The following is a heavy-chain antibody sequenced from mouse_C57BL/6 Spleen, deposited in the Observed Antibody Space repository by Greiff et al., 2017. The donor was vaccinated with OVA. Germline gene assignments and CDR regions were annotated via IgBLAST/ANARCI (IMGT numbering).Heavy chain of an antibody. V-gene: IGHV1-22*01. CDR3: AVVARDAMDY. CDR2: INPNNGGT. Sequence: EVQLQQSGPELVKPGASVKMSCKASGYTFTDYNMHWVKQSPGKSLEWIGYINPNNGGTSYNQKFKGKATLTVNKSSSTAYMELRSLTSEDSAVYYCAVVARDAMDYWGQGTSVTVSS. CDR1: GYTFTDYN. J-gene: IGHJ4*01. D-gene: IGHD1-1*01.